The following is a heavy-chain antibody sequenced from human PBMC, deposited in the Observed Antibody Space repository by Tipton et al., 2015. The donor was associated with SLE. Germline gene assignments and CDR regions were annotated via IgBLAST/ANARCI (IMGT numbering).Heavy chain of an antibody. J-gene: IGHJ2*01. CDR2: IYSGGST. Sequence: QLVQSGGGLVQPGGSLRLSCAASGFTVSSNYMSWVRQAPGKGLEWVSVIYSGGSTYYADSGKGRFTISRHNSKNTLYLQMNSLRAEDTAVYYCAGDPAPYSSPSEYFDLWGRGTLVTVSS. CDR1: GFTVSSNY. CDR3: AGDPAPYSSPSEYFDL. V-gene: IGHV3-53*04. D-gene: IGHD6-6*01.